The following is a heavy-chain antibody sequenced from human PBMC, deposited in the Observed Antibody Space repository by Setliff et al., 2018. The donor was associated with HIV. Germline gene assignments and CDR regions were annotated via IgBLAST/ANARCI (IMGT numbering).Heavy chain of an antibody. Sequence: SETLSLTCAVYGGSFSGYYWSWVRQPPGKGLEWIGSAYYSGGSYYSPSLRSRVTISVDTSKNQFSLRLSSVTAADTAVYYCARVASLYGDYGGGGSFDIWGQGTMVTVSS. CDR3: ARVASLYGDYGGGGSFDI. CDR2: AYYSGGS. D-gene: IGHD4-17*01. J-gene: IGHJ3*02. V-gene: IGHV4-34*01. CDR1: GGSFSGYY.